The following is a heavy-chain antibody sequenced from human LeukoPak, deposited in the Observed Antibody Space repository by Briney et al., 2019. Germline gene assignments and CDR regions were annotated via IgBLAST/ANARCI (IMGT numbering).Heavy chain of an antibody. CDR3: ARDVRYYYDSSGCPYFDY. D-gene: IGHD3-22*01. Sequence: SETLSLTCTVSGGSISSSSYYWGWIRQPPGKGLEWIGSFYYSGSTYYNPSLKSRVTISVDTSKNQFSLKLSSVTAADTAVYYCARDVRYYYDSSGCPYFDYWGQGTLVTVSS. J-gene: IGHJ4*02. V-gene: IGHV4-39*07. CDR1: GGSISSSSYY. CDR2: FYYSGST.